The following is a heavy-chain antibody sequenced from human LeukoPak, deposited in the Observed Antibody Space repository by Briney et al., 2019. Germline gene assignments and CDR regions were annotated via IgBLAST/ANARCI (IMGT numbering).Heavy chain of an antibody. V-gene: IGHV3-21*01. J-gene: IGHJ5*02. CDR1: GFTFSSYS. CDR3: ARGSGTTGTVYRNWFDH. Sequence: GGSLRLSCAASGFTFSSYSMNWVRQAPGXGLEWVSSISGSSSYIYYADSVKGRFTISRDNAKNSLYLQMNSLRAEDTAVYYCARGSGTTGTVYRNWFDHWGQGTLVTVSS. CDR2: ISGSSSYI. D-gene: IGHD1-1*01.